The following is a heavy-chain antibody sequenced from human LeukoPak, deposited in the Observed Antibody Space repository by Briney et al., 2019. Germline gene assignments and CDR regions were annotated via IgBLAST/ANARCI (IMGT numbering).Heavy chain of an antibody. V-gene: IGHV3-7*01. CDR2: IKQDGSEK. Sequence: GGSRRLSCAVSGFTSSSYWMSWVRQAPGKGLEWVANIKQDGSEKYYVDSVKGRFAISRDNAKNSLYLQMNSLRAEDTAVYYCAREAGTADYWGQGTLVTVSS. CDR3: AREAGTADY. D-gene: IGHD6-13*01. J-gene: IGHJ4*02. CDR1: GFTSSSYW.